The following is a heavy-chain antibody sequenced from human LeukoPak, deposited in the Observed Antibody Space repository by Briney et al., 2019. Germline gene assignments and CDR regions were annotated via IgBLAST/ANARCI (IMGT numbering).Heavy chain of an antibody. CDR3: ARAYGGYFDY. V-gene: IGHV4-59*12. CDR1: GGSINDYY. D-gene: IGHD3-16*01. J-gene: IGHJ4*02. CDR2: ISYNGDT. Sequence: PSETLSLTCTVSGGSINDYYCNWIRQSPGKGLEWIGFISYNGDTDSNPSLKSRVTISVDRSKNQFSLKLSSVTAADTAVYYCARAYGGYFDYWGQGTLVTVSS.